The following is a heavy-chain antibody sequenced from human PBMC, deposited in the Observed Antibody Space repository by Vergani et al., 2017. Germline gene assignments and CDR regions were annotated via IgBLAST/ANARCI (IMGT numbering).Heavy chain of an antibody. V-gene: IGHV4-38-2*02. CDR2: IYHGGMT. CDR1: NYSIGRDYF. CDR3: ARHGGSGNYYHLFDS. D-gene: IGHD3-3*01. Sequence: QVHLQESGPGLVKPSETLSLTCSVSNYSIGRDYFWGWIRRSPGKGLEYIASIYHGGMTYYNPSLKSRATISIDTSENMISLRLTSGTAADPALYHCARHGGSGNYYHLFDSCVQGTLVIVSS. J-gene: IGHJ4*02.